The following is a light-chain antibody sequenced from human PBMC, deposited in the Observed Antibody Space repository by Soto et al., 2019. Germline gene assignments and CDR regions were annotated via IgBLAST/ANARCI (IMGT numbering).Light chain of an antibody. Sequence: DTQMTQSPSFLSASVGDKVTITCRATESVSKWLAWYQEKPGNPPRPLIYDASTLESGVPSRFSGSGSGTEFTLTISSLQADDFAIYYCQQYNSYSWTFGQGTKVEMK. CDR2: DAS. V-gene: IGKV1-5*01. CDR3: QQYNSYSWT. J-gene: IGKJ1*01. CDR1: ESVSKW.